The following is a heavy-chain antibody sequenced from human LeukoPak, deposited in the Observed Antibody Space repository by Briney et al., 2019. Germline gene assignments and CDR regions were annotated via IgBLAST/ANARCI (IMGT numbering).Heavy chain of an antibody. Sequence: GGSLRLSCAASGFTFSSYAMHWVRQVPGKGLEWVAVISYDGSNKYYADSVKGRFTIPRDNSKNTLYLQMNSLRAEDTAVYYCAGRLGAAETFYYYYGMDVWGQGTTVTVSS. CDR2: ISYDGSNK. V-gene: IGHV3-30-3*01. J-gene: IGHJ6*02. CDR3: AGRLGAAETFYYYYGMDV. CDR1: GFTFSSYA. D-gene: IGHD3-16*01.